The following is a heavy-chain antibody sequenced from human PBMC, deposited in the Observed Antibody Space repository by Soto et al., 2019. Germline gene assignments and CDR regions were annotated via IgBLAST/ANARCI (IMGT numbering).Heavy chain of an antibody. CDR1: GYTFTSYA. D-gene: IGHD3-3*01. V-gene: IGHV1-3*01. Sequence: QVQLVRSGAEVKKPGASVKVSCKASGYTFTSYAMHWVRQAPGQRLEWMGWINAGNGNTKYSQKFQGRVTITRDTSASTAYMELSILRSEDTAVYYCARTSGYYFYDYWGQGTLVTVSS. CDR3: ARTSGYYFYDY. CDR2: INAGNGNT. J-gene: IGHJ4*02.